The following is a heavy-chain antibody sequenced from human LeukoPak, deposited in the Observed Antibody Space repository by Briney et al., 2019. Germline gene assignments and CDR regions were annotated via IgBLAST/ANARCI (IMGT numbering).Heavy chain of an antibody. V-gene: IGHV3-21*04. D-gene: IGHD3-9*01. CDR2: ISSSSSYI. J-gene: IGHJ3*02. CDR3: ARDWYDTSDAFDI. Sequence: PGGSLRLSCAASGFTFSSYSINWVRQAPGKGLEWVSSISSSSSYIYYADSVKGRFTISRDNAKNSLYLQMNSRRAEDKVEYYWARDWYDTSDAFDIWGKGTMVTVSS. CDR1: GFTFSSYS.